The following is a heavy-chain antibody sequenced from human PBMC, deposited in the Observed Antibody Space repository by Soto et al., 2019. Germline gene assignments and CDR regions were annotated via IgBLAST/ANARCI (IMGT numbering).Heavy chain of an antibody. V-gene: IGHV3-53*01. CDR2: IYTDDST. Sequence: EVQLVESGGGLIQPGGSLRLSCAASGFAVSANYISWVRQAPGKGLEWVSIIYTDDSTYYADSVKDRFTFSRDKSKNTLYLQMDSLRADDTAVYYCARVSSPLPDNWFDPWGQGTLVTVSS. J-gene: IGHJ5*02. CDR1: GFAVSANY. CDR3: ARVSSPLPDNWFDP. D-gene: IGHD6-6*01.